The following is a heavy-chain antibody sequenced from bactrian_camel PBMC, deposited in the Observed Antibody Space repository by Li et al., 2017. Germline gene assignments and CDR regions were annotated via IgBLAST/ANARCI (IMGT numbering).Heavy chain of an antibody. J-gene: IGHJ4*01. Sequence: HVQLVESGGGLVQPGGSLRLSCAASGFTFSNYDMSWVRQAPGKGLEWVSRIRRDGSDADYTDSVKGRFTISKDNAKNTLYLQMNSLKPEDTAMYYCAADAMIYAFGHVGGGDRCPSISSDYNYWGQGTQVTVS. CDR1: GFTFSNYD. CDR3: AADAMIYAFGHVGGGDRCPSISSDYNY. V-gene: IGHV3S6*01. CDR2: IRRDGSDA. D-gene: IGHD1*01.